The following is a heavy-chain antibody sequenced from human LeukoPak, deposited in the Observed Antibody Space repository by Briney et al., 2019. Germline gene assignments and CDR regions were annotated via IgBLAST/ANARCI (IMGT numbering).Heavy chain of an antibody. CDR3: ARSNSGSYGAFDI. CDR2: INHSGST. Sequence: PSETLSLTCAVYGGSFSGYYWSWIRQPPGKGLEWIGEINHSGSTNYNPSLKSRVTISVDTSKNQFSLKLSSVTAADTAVYYCARSNSGSYGAFDIWGQGTMVTVSS. V-gene: IGHV4-34*01. D-gene: IGHD1-26*01. CDR1: GGSFSGYY. J-gene: IGHJ3*02.